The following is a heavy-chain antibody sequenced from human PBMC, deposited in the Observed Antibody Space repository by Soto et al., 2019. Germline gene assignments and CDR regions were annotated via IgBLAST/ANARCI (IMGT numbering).Heavy chain of an antibody. CDR2: ISYDGSNK. CDR1: GFTFSSYG. CDR3: AKISLDGYSYGTIGPDDAFDI. Sequence: QVQLVESGGGVVQPGRSLRLSCAASGFTFSSYGMHWVRQAPGKGLEWVAVISYDGSNKYYADSVKGRFTISRDNSKNTLYLQMNSLRAEDTAVYYCAKISLDGYSYGTIGPDDAFDIWGQGTMVTVSS. J-gene: IGHJ3*02. V-gene: IGHV3-30*18. D-gene: IGHD5-18*01.